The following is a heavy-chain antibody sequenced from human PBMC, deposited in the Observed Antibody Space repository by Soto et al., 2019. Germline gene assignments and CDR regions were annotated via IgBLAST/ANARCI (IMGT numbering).Heavy chain of an antibody. J-gene: IGHJ5*02. CDR2: INPSGGST. CDR1: GYTFTSYY. Sequence: ASVKVSCKASGYTFTSYYMHWVRQAPGQGLEWMGIINPSGGSTSYAQKFQGRVTMTRDTSTSTVYMELSSLRSEDTAVYYCARVAAGYSSGWYWLDPWGQGNLVTV. CDR3: ARVAAGYSSGWYWLDP. D-gene: IGHD6-19*01. V-gene: IGHV1-46*01.